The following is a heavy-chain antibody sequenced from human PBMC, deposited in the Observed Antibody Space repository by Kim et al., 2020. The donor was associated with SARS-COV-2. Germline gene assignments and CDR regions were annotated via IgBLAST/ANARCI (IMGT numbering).Heavy chain of an antibody. CDR3: ARDSSYYGMDV. J-gene: IGHJ6*02. CDR2: T. D-gene: IGHD2-15*01. Sequence: TKYSQKFQGRVPITRDTSASTADMELSSLRSEDTAVYYCARDSSYYGMDVWGQGTTVTVSS. V-gene: IGHV1-3*01.